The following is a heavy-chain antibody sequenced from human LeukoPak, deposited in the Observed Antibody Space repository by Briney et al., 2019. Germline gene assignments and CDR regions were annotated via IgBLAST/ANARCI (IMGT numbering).Heavy chain of an antibody. CDR1: GYTFTSYA. J-gene: IGHJ5*02. CDR3: VRGQTVTTGNWFDP. V-gene: IGHV1-3*01. CDR2: LNAGNGNT. D-gene: IGHD4-17*01. Sequence: ASVKVSCKASGYTFTSYAMHWVRQAPGQRLEWMGWLNAGNGNTRYSQKFQDRVTITRDTSASTAYMELSSLGSEDTAVYYCVRGQTVTTGNWFDPWGQGTLVTVSS.